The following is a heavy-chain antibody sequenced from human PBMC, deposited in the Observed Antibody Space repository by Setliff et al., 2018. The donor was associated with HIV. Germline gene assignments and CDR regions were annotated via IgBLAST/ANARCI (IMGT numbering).Heavy chain of an antibody. D-gene: IGHD6-13*01. CDR2: VHYSGST. CDR1: GLSMSYNY. J-gene: IGHJ3*02. V-gene: IGHV4-59*01. Sequence: NPSETLSLTCTVSGLSMSYNYWTWIRQSPGKGLEWIGYVHYSGSTRYNPSLKSRVTISVDTSKNQFSLKLSSVTAADTAVYYCARDLGLYSSSWARFDAFDIWGQGTMVTVSS. CDR3: ARDLGLYSSSWARFDAFDI.